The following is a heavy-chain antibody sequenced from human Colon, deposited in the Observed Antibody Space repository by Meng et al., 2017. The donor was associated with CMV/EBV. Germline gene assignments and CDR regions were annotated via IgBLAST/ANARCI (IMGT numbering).Heavy chain of an antibody. J-gene: IGHJ6*02. Sequence: GGSLRLSCAASGFIFRRYWMTWVRQAPGRGLEWVANIKEDGSEKYYVDSVKGRFTISRDNGKNSLYLQMNRLRAEDTAMYYCARDPTVFGPGEYGMDVWGQGTMVTVSS. V-gene: IGHV3-7*01. CDR1: GFIFRRYW. CDR3: ARDPTVFGPGEYGMDV. CDR2: IKEDGSEK. D-gene: IGHD3/OR15-3a*01.